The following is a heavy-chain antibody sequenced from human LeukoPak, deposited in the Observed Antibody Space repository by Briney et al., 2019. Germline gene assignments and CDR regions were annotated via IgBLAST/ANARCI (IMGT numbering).Heavy chain of an antibody. CDR3: ARHVYGSRSYLGYGVDV. CDR1: GGSISSSSYY. Sequence: SETLSLTCTVSGGSISSSSYYWGWIRQPPGKGLEWVGTISYTGSTYYNPSLNSRLTISIDTSKTQFSLKLSSVTAADTAVYYCARHVYGSRSYLGYGVDVWGQGTTVTVS. V-gene: IGHV4-39*01. D-gene: IGHD3-10*01. J-gene: IGHJ6*02. CDR2: ISYTGST.